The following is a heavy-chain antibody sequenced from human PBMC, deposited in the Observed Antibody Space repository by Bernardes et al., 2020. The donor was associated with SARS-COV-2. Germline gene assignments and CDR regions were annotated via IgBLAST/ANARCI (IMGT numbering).Heavy chain of an antibody. J-gene: IGHJ6*03. Sequence: GGSLRLSCAASGFTFSSYAMHWVRQAPGKGLEWVAVISYDGSNKYYADSVKGRFTISRDNSKNTLYLQMNSLRAEDTAVYYCARDGERYFDWFGYYYYYYMDVWGKGTTVTVSS. CDR2: ISYDGSNK. D-gene: IGHD3-9*01. CDR1: GFTFSSYA. CDR3: ARDGERYFDWFGYYYYYYMDV. V-gene: IGHV3-30*01.